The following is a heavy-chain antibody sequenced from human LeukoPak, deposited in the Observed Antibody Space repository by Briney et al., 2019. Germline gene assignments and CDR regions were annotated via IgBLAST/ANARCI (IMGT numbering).Heavy chain of an antibody. CDR1: GYTFTSYD. V-gene: IGHV1-2*04. J-gene: IGHJ4*02. D-gene: IGHD3-22*01. CDR2: INPNSGGT. CDR3: ARDPTPYYYDSSGYYLDY. Sequence: ASVKVSCKASGYTFTSYDINWVRQAPGQGLEWMGWINPNSGGTNYAQKFQGWVTMTRDTSISTAYMELSRLRSDDTAVYYCARDPTPYYYDSSGYYLDYWGQGTLVTVSS.